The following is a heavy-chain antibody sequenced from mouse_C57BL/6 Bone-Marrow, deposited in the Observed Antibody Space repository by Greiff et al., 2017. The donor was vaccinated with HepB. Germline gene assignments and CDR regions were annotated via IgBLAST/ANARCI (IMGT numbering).Heavy chain of an antibody. Sequence: QVQLKQPGAELVKPGASVKMSCKASGYTFTSYWITWVKQRPGQGLEWIGDIYPGSGSTNYNEKFKSKATLTVDTSSSTAYMQLSSLTSEDSAVYYCARRELRYYAMDYWGQGTSVTVSS. CDR2: IYPGSGST. CDR3: ARRELRYYAMDY. V-gene: IGHV1-55*01. CDR1: GYTFTSYW. J-gene: IGHJ4*01.